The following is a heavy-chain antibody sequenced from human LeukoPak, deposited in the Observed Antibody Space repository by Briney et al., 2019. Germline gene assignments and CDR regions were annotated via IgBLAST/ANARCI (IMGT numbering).Heavy chain of an antibody. CDR3: ARHDAGIAARPFDN. V-gene: IGHV4-4*09. D-gene: IGHD6-6*01. J-gene: IGHJ4*02. Sequence: PSDTLSLTCTVSGGSISTYYWSWIRRPPGKGLEWIAYIHASGPTNYNPSLKSPITISVDPYKNQFSPKLSSVTAADTGVYYCARHDAGIAARPFDNWGQGTLVTVSS. CDR2: IHASGPT. CDR1: GGSISTYY.